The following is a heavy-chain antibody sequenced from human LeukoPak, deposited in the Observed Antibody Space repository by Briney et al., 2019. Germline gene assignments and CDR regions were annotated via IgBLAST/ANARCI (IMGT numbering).Heavy chain of an antibody. CDR3: AKYHDSSGWSDFDY. J-gene: IGHJ4*02. CDR2: ISGSGGST. Sequence: GALRLSCAASGFTFSSYAMSWVRQAPGKGLEWVSAISGSGGSTYYADSVKGRFSISRDNSKNTLYLQMNSLRAEDTAVYYCAKYHDSSGWSDFDYWGQGTLVTVSS. D-gene: IGHD6-19*01. V-gene: IGHV3-23*01. CDR1: GFTFSSYA.